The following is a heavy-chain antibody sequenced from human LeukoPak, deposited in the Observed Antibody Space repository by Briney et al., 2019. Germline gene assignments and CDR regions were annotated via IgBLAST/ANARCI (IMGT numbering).Heavy chain of an antibody. J-gene: IGHJ5*02. D-gene: IGHD4-11*01. Sequence: ASVKVSCKASGYTFTSYGISWVRQAPGQGLEWMGWIGPYNDNTNYAQKLRGRVTMTTDTSTSTAYMELRSLRSDDTAGYCCARGSNCDDPWGQGTLVTVSS. CDR3: ARGSNCDDP. V-gene: IGHV1-18*01. CDR1: GYTFTSYG. CDR2: IGPYNDNT.